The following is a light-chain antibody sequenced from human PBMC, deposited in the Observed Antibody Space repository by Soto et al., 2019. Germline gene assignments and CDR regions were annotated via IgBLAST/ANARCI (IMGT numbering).Light chain of an antibody. Sequence: QSVLTQPASVSGSPGQSITISCTGTSSDVGSYNLVSWYQQHPGKAPKLMIYDVNKRPSGVPDRFSGSKSGNTASLTISGLQAEDEADYYCCSYAGRYSWVFGGGTKLTVL. V-gene: IGLV2-23*02. CDR2: DVN. CDR3: CSYAGRYSWV. J-gene: IGLJ3*02. CDR1: SSDVGSYNL.